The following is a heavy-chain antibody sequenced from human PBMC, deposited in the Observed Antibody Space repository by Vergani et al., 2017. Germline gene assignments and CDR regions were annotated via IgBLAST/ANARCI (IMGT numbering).Heavy chain of an antibody. D-gene: IGHD3-10*01. CDR1: GFTFSSYA. Sequence: QVQLVESGGGVVQPGRSLRLSCAASGFTFSSYAMHWVRQAPGKGLEWVAVISYDGSNKYYADSVKGRFTISRDNSKNTLYLQMNSLRAEDTAVYYCARAGGITMVRGVPAIWGQGTLVTVSS. CDR2: ISYDGSNK. V-gene: IGHV3-30*01. J-gene: IGHJ4*02. CDR3: ARAGGITMVRGVPAI.